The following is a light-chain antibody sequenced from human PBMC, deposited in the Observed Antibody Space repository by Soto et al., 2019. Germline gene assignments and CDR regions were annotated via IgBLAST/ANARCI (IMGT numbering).Light chain of an antibody. CDR3: QQYYSSRT. J-gene: IGKJ1*01. CDR2: WAS. V-gene: IGKV4-1*01. Sequence: DIVMTQSPDSLAVSLGERATINCKSSQSVFYSSNNQNQLAWYQQKPGQPPKLLIYWASNRASGVPDRFSGSGSGTYFTLTISSLQAEDVAVYYCQQYYSSRTFGQGTKVEIK. CDR1: QSVFYSSNNQNQ.